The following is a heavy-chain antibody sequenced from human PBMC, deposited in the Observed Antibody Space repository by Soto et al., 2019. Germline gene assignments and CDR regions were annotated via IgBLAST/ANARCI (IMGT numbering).Heavy chain of an antibody. CDR2: ISGSGGST. Sequence: EVQLLESGGGLVQPGGSLRLSCAASGFTFSSYAMSWVRQAPGKGLEWVSAISGSGGSTYYADSVKGRFTISRDNSKNTLYLQMNSLRAEDTAVYYCAKADKDIVVVPAAIYYGMGVWGQGTTVTVSS. CDR3: AKADKDIVVVPAAIYYGMGV. CDR1: GFTFSSYA. J-gene: IGHJ6*02. V-gene: IGHV3-23*01. D-gene: IGHD2-2*01.